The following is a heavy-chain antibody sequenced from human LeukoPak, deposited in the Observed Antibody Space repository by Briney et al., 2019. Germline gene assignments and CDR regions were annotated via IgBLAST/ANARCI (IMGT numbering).Heavy chain of an antibody. D-gene: IGHD3-22*01. J-gene: IGHJ4*02. Sequence: EASVKVSCKASGYTFTSYDINWVRQATGQGLEWMGWMNPNSGNTGYAQKFQGRVTMTRNTSISTAYMELSSLRSEDKAVYYCARGTYYYDSSGYYSPFRYWGQGTLVTVSS. CDR1: GYTFTSYD. CDR2: MNPNSGNT. CDR3: ARGTYYYDSSGYYSPFRY. V-gene: IGHV1-8*01.